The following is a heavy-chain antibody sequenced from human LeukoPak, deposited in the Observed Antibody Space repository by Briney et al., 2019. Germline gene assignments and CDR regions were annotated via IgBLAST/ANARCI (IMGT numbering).Heavy chain of an antibody. CDR1: GGSISSGGYS. CDR3: ARGSDPYYYDSSGYSTNWFDP. J-gene: IGHJ5*02. Sequence: SQTLSLTCAVSGGSISSGGYSWSWIRQPPGKGLEWIGYIYHSGSIYYNPSLKSRVTISVDRSKNQFSLKLSSVTAADTAVYYCARGSDPYYYDSSGYSTNWFDPWGQGTLVTVSS. CDR2: IYHSGSI. D-gene: IGHD3-22*01. V-gene: IGHV4-30-2*01.